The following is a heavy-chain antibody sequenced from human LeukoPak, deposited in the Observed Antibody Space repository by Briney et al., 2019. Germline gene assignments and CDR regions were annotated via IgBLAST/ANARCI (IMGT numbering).Heavy chain of an antibody. Sequence: PGGSLRLSRAASGFTVSTNRMTWVRQAPGKGLEWVSTIYSGGTTYYADSVMGRFTISRHNSRNTLYLQMNSLRAEDTAVYYCARVDTVMAYYFDLWGQGTLVTVSS. CDR2: IYSGGTT. CDR1: GFTVSTNR. J-gene: IGHJ4*02. V-gene: IGHV3-53*04. CDR3: ARVDTVMAYYFDL. D-gene: IGHD5-18*01.